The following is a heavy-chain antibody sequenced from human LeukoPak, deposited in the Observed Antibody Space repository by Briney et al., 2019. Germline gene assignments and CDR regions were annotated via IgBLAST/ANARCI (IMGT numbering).Heavy chain of an antibody. D-gene: IGHD2-15*01. CDR1: GGSISSGGYY. CDR2: IYYSGST. V-gene: IGHV4-31*03. J-gene: IGHJ5*02. CDR3: AREGRQLGYCSGGSCYANWFDP. Sequence: SQTLSLTCTVSGGSISSGGYYWSWIRQHPGKGLEWIGYIYYSGSTYYNPSRKSRVTISVDTSKNQFSLKLSSVTAADTAVYYCAREGRQLGYCSGGSCYANWFDPWGQGTLVTVSS.